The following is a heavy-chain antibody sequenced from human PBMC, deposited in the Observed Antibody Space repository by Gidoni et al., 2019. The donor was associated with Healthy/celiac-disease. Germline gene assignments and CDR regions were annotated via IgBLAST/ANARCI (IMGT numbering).Heavy chain of an antibody. J-gene: IGHJ6*02. D-gene: IGHD3-16*02. CDR1: GFTFDDYA. V-gene: IGHV3-9*01. CDR2: ISWNSGSI. CDR3: ARGYPSLYGMDV. Sequence: EVQLVESGGGLVQPGRSLSLSCAASGFTFDDYAMHWVRQAPGKGLEWVSGISWNSGSIGYADSVKGRFTISRDNAKNSLYLQMNSLRAEDTAVYYCARGYPSLYGMDVWGQGTTVTVSS.